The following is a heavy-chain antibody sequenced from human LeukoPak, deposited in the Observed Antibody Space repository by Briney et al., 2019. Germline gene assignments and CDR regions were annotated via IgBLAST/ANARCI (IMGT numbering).Heavy chain of an antibody. V-gene: IGHV1-2*02. J-gene: IGHJ4*02. CDR1: GYTFTGYY. CDR2: INPNSGGT. Sequence: ASVKVSCKASGYTFTGYYMHWVRQAPGQGPEWMGWINPNSGGTDYAQKFQGRVTMTRDTSISTAYMELSRLRSDDTAVYYCARVVSSSWGFDYWGQGTLVTVSS. D-gene: IGHD6-13*01. CDR3: ARVVSSSWGFDY.